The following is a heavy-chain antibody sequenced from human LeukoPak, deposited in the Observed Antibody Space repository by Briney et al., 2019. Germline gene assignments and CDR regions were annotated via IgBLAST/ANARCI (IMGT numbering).Heavy chain of an antibody. Sequence: SETLSLTCAVYGGSFSGYYWSWIRQPPGKGLEWIGEINHSGSTNYNPSLKSRVTISVDTSKNQFSLKLSSVTAADTAVYYCVRRRWAGVSSWFDPWGQGTLVTVSS. V-gene: IGHV4-34*01. J-gene: IGHJ5*02. D-gene: IGHD5-24*01. CDR1: GGSFSGYY. CDR2: INHSGST. CDR3: VRRRWAGVSSWFDP.